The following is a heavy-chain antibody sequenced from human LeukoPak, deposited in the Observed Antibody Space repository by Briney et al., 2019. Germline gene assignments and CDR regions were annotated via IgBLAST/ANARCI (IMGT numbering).Heavy chain of an antibody. D-gene: IGHD3-9*01. J-gene: IGHJ2*01. CDR3: ARVPILTGYYGGHWYFDL. CDR1: GGSISSGGYY. V-gene: IGHV4-31*03. CDR2: IYYSGST. Sequence: SQTLSLTCTVSGGSISSGGYYWSWIRQHPGKGLEWIGYIYYSGSTYYNPSLKSRVTISVDTSKNQFSLKLSSVTAADTAVYYCARVPILTGYYGGHWYFDLWGRGTLVTVSS.